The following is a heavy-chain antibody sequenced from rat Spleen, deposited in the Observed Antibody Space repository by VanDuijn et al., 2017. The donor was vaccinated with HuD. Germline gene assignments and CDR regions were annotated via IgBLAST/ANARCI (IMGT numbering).Heavy chain of an antibody. CDR1: GFSLASNG. J-gene: IGHJ2*01. D-gene: IGHD1-12*03. CDR3: ARHSTMMVYFEY. V-gene: IGHV5S13*01. CDR2: ISTGGGDS. Sequence: VHLRESGPGLVQPSQTLSLTCTVSGFSLASNGVSWVRQAPTKGLEWVASISTGGGDSFYRDSVKGRFTISRDNAEGTLYLQMDSLRSEDTATYYCARHSTMMVYFEYWGQGVMVTVSS.